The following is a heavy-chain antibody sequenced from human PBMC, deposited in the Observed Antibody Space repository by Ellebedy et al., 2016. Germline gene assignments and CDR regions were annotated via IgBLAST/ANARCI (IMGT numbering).Heavy chain of an antibody. CDR2: TSAYNGNT. D-gene: IGHD3-16*01. Sequence: ASVKVSCKASGYTFSNYGISWVRQAPGQGLEWMGWTSAYNGNTNYAPKLQGRVTMTTDTSTSTASMELRSLRSDDTAIYYCARDRMRGDPRSTYYYGMDVWGQGTTVTVSS. CDR3: ARDRMRGDPRSTYYYGMDV. V-gene: IGHV1-18*01. CDR1: GYTFSNYG. J-gene: IGHJ6*02.